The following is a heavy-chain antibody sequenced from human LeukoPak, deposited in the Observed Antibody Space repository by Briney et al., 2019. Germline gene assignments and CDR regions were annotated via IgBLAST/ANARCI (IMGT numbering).Heavy chain of an antibody. CDR3: ARVVTWFDP. V-gene: IGHV3-7*04. CDR2: IKEDGSMV. CDR1: GFTFSSFW. J-gene: IGHJ5*02. Sequence: GGSLRLSCAASGFTFSSFWMSWVRQAPGKGLEWVAHIKEDGSMVSYVDSVKGRLTISRDNAKNSVYLQMNSLRAEDTAVYFCARVVTWFDPWGQGSLVTVSS.